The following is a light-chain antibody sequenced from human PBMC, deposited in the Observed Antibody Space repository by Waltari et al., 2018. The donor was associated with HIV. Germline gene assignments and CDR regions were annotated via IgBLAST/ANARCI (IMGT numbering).Light chain of an antibody. CDR3: QHFSAYSPWT. V-gene: IGKV1-5*03. CDR1: QSVSSW. Sequence: DIQMTQSPSTLSASVGDRVTITCRASQSVSSWLAWFQQKPGKAPKRLIYKASTVESGVPSRFSGSGSGTEFTLTINNLQPDDFATYYCQHFSAYSPWTFGQGTKVEV. J-gene: IGKJ1*01. CDR2: KAS.